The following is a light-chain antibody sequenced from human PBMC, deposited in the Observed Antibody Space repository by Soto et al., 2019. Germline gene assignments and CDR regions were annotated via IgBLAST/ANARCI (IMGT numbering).Light chain of an antibody. CDR2: GAS. CDR1: QSVRNK. Sequence: EIVMTQSPATVSLSPGERATLSCRASQSVRNKFAAYQQRHGQPPTLLMHGASTRATAVPAYVRGSGAGAAFSPTINGRQAAEYVFVWCQQYDSWPPTFGGGTKVEIK. CDR3: QQYDSWPPT. J-gene: IGKJ4*01. V-gene: IGKV3-15*01.